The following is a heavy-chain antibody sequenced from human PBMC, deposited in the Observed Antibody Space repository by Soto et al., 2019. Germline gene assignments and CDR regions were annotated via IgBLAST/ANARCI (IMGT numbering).Heavy chain of an antibody. Sequence: ASVKLSCQSSGYTFTSHYIHWLRQAPGQGLEWMGIINASGGSTSYEQKFQGRVTMTRDTSTSTVYMELSSLRSEDTAVYFCARSLVIQADYGDYRRWFDPWGQGTLVTVSS. CDR2: INASGGST. J-gene: IGHJ5*02. D-gene: IGHD4-17*01. CDR3: ARSLVIQADYGDYRRWFDP. V-gene: IGHV1-46*03. CDR1: GYTFTSHY.